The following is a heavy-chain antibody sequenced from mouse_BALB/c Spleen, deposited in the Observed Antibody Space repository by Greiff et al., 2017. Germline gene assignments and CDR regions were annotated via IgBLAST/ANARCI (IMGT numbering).Heavy chain of an antibody. CDR3: GRSRPYDYYAMDY. V-gene: IGHV1-37*01. D-gene: IGHD6-5*01. Sequence: VQLQQSGPELVKPGASVKISCKASGYSFTGYFMYWVKQSHGKSLEWIGRINPYNGDTFYNQKFKGKATLTVDKSSSTAHMKLLSLTSEDSAVYYCGRSRPYDYYAMDYWGQGTSVTVSS. CDR2: INPYNGDT. CDR1: GYSFTGYF. J-gene: IGHJ4*01.